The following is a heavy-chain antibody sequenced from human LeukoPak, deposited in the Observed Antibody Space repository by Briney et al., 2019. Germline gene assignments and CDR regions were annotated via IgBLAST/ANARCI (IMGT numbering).Heavy chain of an antibody. D-gene: IGHD1-26*01. CDR1: GGSISSYY. J-gene: IGHJ4*02. V-gene: IGHV4-59*08. CDR2: IYYSGST. CDR3: ARTRYSGRYGDYFDY. Sequence: SETLPLTCTVSGGSISSYYWSWIRPPPGKGLEWIGYIYYSGSTNYNPSLKSRVTISVDTSKNQFSLKLSSVTAAETAVYYCARTRYSGRYGDYFDYWGQGTLVTVSS.